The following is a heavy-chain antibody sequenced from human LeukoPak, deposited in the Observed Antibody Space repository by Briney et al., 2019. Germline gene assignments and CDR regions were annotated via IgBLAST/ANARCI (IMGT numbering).Heavy chain of an antibody. D-gene: IGHD2-15*01. CDR2: ISSGSGTM. V-gene: IGHV3-48*02. J-gene: IGHJ4*02. CDR3: AKDSGGSGAYFDY. Sequence: GGSLRLSCTASGFTFSSYSMNWVRQAPGKGLEWVSYISSGSGTMYYADSVKGRFTISRDNAKNTLYLQMNSLRDEDTAVYYCAKDSGGSGAYFDYWGQGTLVTVSS. CDR1: GFTFSSYS.